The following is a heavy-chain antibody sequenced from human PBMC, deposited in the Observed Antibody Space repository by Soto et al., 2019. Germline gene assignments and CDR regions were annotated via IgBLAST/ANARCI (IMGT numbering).Heavy chain of an antibody. CDR2: IYHSGST. Sequence: SETLSLTCAVSGGSISSGGYSWSWIRQPPEKGLEWIGYIYHSGSTYYNPSLKSRVTISVDRSKNQFSLKLSSVTAADTAVYYSARVPDYWGQGTLGTVSS. CDR3: ARVPDY. J-gene: IGHJ4*02. CDR1: GGSISSGGYS. D-gene: IGHD2-2*01. V-gene: IGHV4-30-2*01.